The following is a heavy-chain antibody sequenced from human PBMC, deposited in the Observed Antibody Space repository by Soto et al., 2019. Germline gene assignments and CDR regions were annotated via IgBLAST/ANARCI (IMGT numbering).Heavy chain of an antibody. CDR3: ARSYCSGGSCYSIWGMDV. CDR2: INAGNGNT. CDR1: GYTFTSYA. V-gene: IGHV1-3*01. J-gene: IGHJ6*02. Sequence: ASVKVSCKASGYTFTSYAMHWVRQAPGQRLEWMGWINAGNGNTKYSQKFQGRVTITRDTSASTAYMELSSLRYEDTAVYYCARSYCSGGSCYSIWGMDVWGQGTTVTVSS. D-gene: IGHD2-15*01.